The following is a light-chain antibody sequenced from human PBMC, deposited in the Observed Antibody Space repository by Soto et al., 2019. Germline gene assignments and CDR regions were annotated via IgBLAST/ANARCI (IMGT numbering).Light chain of an antibody. CDR2: GAS. CDR1: QSVSSN. J-gene: IGKJ1*01. CDR3: QQYYNWPWT. V-gene: IGKV3-15*01. Sequence: EIVMTQSPATLSVSPGERATLSCRASQSVSSNLAWYQQKPGQAPRLLIYGASTSATGSPARFSGSGSGTEFTLTISSLQSEDFAVYYCQQYYNWPWTFGQGTKVEIK.